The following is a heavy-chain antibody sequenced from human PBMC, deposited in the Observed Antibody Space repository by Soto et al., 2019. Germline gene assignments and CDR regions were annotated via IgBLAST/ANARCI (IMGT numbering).Heavy chain of an antibody. CDR2: ISYDGSNK. V-gene: IGHV3-30*18. D-gene: IGHD6-19*01. J-gene: IGHJ4*02. CDR1: GFTFSGYG. CDR3: AKPYSSGWMGGFDY. Sequence: QVQLVESGGGVVQPGRSLRLSCAASGFTFSGYGMHWVRQAPGKGMEWVAVISYDGSNKYYADSVKGRFTISRDNSKNTRYLQMNSLRAEDTAVYYCAKPYSSGWMGGFDYWGQGTLVTVSS.